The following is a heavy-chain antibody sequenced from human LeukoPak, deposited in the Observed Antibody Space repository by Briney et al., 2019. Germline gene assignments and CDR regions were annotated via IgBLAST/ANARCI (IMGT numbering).Heavy chain of an antibody. D-gene: IGHD3-9*01. CDR1: GFTFSSYE. V-gene: IGHV3-48*03. CDR3: ARKMRILTGRDY. J-gene: IGHJ4*02. Sequence: GGSLRLSCAASGFTFSSYEMNWVRQAPGKGLEWVSYISSSGSTIYYADSVKGRFTISRDNAKNSLYLQMNSLRAEDTAVYYCARKMRILTGRDYWGQRTLVTVSS. CDR2: ISSSGSTI.